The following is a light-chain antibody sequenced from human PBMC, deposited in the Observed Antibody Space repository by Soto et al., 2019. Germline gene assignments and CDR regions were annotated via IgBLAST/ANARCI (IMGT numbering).Light chain of an antibody. CDR1: QTLTTRF. J-gene: IGKJ2*01. Sequence: EIVLTQSPGTLSLSPGERATLSCMASQTLTTRFLAWYQQKPGQAPRLLIYGASSRATGIPDRFSGSGSGTDYTPTITGLEPEDFAVYSCQQYADLPYTFGQGTTLE. CDR2: GAS. CDR3: QQYADLPYT. V-gene: IGKV3-20*01.